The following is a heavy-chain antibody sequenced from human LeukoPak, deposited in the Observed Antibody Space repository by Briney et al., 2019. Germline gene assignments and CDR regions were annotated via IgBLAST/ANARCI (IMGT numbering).Heavy chain of an antibody. CDR3: ARGRWGDYFDY. D-gene: IGHD4-23*01. J-gene: IGHJ4*02. CDR1: GFTVSSNY. CDR2: IYSGGST. V-gene: IGHV3-53*01. Sequence: GGSLRLSCAASGFTVSSNYMSWVRQAPGKGLEWVSVIYSGGSTYYADSVKGRFTISRDNSKNTLYLQMSSLRAEDTAVYYCARGRWGDYFDYWAREPWSPSPQ.